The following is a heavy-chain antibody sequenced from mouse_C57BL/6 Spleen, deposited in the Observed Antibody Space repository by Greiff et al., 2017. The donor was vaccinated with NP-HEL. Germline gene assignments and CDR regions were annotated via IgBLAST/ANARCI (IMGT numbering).Heavy chain of an antibody. Sequence: EVQLVESGGDLVKPGGSLKLSCAASGFTFSSYGMSWVRQTPDKRLEWVATICSGGSSTYYPDSVKGRFTLTRDNAKNTLYLQMSSLKSEDTALYYCARQYYSNYFDYWGKGTTLTVSS. J-gene: IGHJ2*01. CDR1: GFTFSSYG. CDR2: ICSGGSST. CDR3: ARQYYSNYFDY. D-gene: IGHD2-5*01. V-gene: IGHV5-6*01.